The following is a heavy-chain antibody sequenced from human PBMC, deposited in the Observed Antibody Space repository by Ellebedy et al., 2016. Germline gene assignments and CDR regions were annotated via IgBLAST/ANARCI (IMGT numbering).Heavy chain of an antibody. Sequence: GESLKISXTASGFTFGDYAMSWFRQAPGTGLEWVGFIRSKAYGGTTEYAESVKGRFTISRDDSKSIAYLQMNSLKTEDTAVYYCTRDTGLWFGELFVFGYWGQGTLVTVSS. CDR1: GFTFGDYA. CDR3: TRDTGLWFGELFVFGY. V-gene: IGHV3-49*03. D-gene: IGHD3-10*01. J-gene: IGHJ4*02. CDR2: IRSKAYGGTT.